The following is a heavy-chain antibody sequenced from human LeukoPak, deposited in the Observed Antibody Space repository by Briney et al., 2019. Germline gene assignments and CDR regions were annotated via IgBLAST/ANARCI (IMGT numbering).Heavy chain of an antibody. CDR1: GDSISNSAYY. D-gene: IGHD3-16*01. CDR3: ARGLN. CDR2: IYYSGST. Sequence: PSETLSLTCTVSGDSISNSAYYWGWIRQSPGKGLEWIGNIYYSGSTYYKPSLNSRVTISVDTSRSEFSLKLSSVTAADTAVYYCARGLNWGQGTLVTVSS. V-gene: IGHV4-39*01. J-gene: IGHJ4*02.